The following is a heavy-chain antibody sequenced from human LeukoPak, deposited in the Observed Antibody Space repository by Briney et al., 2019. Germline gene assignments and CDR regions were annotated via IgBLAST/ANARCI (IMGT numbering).Heavy chain of an antibody. CDR3: ARDRGYSYAYYGMDV. CDR2: IYYSGST. D-gene: IGHD5-18*01. J-gene: IGHJ6*02. V-gene: IGHV4-59*01. CDR1: GGSISSYY. Sequence: SETLSLTCTVPGGSISSYYWSWIRQPPGKGLEWIGYIYYSGSTNYNPSLKSRVTISVDTSKNQFSLKLSSVTAADTAVYYCARDRGYSYAYYGMDVWGQGTTVTVSS.